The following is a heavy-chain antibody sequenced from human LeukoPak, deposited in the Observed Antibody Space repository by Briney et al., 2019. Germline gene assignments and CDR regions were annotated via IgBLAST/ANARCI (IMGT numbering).Heavy chain of an antibody. D-gene: IGHD4-23*01. J-gene: IGHJ3*02. CDR2: ISYDGSNK. CDR1: GFTFSSYA. Sequence: GGSLRLSCAASGFTFSSYAMHWVRQAPGKGLEWVAVISYDGSNKYYADSVKGRFTISRDNSKNTLYLQMNSLRAGDTAVYYCARDSGYGGNSPGAFDIWGQGTMVTVSS. CDR3: ARDSGYGGNSPGAFDI. V-gene: IGHV3-30-3*01.